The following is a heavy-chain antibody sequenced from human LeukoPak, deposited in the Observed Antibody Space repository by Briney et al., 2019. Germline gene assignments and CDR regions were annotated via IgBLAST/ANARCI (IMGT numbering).Heavy chain of an antibody. J-gene: IGHJ4*02. Sequence: SETLSLTCTVSGGSISSYYWTWIRQPAGKGLEYIGRLNTSGRTNYNPSLKSRVTMSVDTSKNQFSLKLNSVTAADTAVYYCAREKVTLGEVIASEYYFDYWGRGTLVTVSS. CDR2: LNTSGRT. CDR1: GGSISSYY. CDR3: AREKVTLGEVIASEYYFDY. D-gene: IGHD3-16*02. V-gene: IGHV4-4*07.